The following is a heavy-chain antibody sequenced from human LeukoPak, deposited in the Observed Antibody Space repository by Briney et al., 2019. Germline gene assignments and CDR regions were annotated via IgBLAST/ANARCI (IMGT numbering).Heavy chain of an antibody. J-gene: IGHJ4*02. D-gene: IGHD5-12*01. CDR2: IFYSGST. Sequence: SETLSLTCTVSGGSISPYYWSWIRQPPGKRLEWIGYIFYSGSTSFSPPLKSRVTMSVDTSKNQFSLKLSSVTAADTAVYYCARGRGLEDYWGQGTLVTVSS. CDR1: GGSISPYY. V-gene: IGHV4-59*01. CDR3: ARGRGLEDY.